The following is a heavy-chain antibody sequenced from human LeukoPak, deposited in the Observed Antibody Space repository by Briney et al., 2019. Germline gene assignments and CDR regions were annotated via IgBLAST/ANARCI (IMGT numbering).Heavy chain of an antibody. CDR2: INPSGGST. D-gene: IGHD1-26*01. Sequence: GASVKVSCKASGYTFTSYYMHWVRQAPGQGLEWMGIINPSGGSTSYAQKFQGRVTMTRDTSTSTAYMELSSPRSEDTAVYYCARGIVGANFDYWGQGTLVTVSS. CDR1: GYTFTSYY. J-gene: IGHJ4*02. CDR3: ARGIVGANFDY. V-gene: IGHV1-46*03.